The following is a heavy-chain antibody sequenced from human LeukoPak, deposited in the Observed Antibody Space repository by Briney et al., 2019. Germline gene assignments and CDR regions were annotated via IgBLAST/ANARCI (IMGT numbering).Heavy chain of an antibody. J-gene: IGHJ4*02. CDR2: IIPIFGTA. CDR1: GGTFSSYA. V-gene: IGHV1-69*13. CDR3: ARVGCSGGSCYPD. Sequence: SVKVSCKASGGTFSSYAISWVRQAPGQGLEWMGGIIPIFGTANYAQKLQGRVTITADESTSTAYMELSSLRSEDTAVYYCARVGCSGGSCYPDWGQGTLVTVSS. D-gene: IGHD2-15*01.